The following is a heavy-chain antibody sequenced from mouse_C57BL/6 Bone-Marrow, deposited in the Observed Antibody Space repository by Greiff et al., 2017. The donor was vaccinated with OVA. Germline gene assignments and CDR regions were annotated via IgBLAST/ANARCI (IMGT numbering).Heavy chain of an antibody. D-gene: IGHD2-5*01. CDR2: INPYNGGT. V-gene: IGHV1-19*01. Sequence: EVKLQESGPVLVKPGASVKMSCKASGYTFTDYYMNWVKQSHGKSLEWIGVINPYNGGTSYNQKFKGKATLTVDKSSSTAYMELNSLTSEDSAVYYCARELYYSNLAYWGQGTLVTVSA. CDR3: ARELYYSNLAY. CDR1: GYTFTDYY. J-gene: IGHJ3*01.